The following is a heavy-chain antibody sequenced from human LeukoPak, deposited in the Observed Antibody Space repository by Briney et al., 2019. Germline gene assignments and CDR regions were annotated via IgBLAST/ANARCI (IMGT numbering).Heavy chain of an antibody. CDR2: IYYSGST. Sequence: NTSETLSLTCTVSGGSISSYYWSWIRRPPGEGLEWIGYIYYSGSTKYNPSLTSRVTISVDTSRNQFSLELRSVTAADTAIYYCARHPPRGNTGLAFDFWGRGTLVTVSS. J-gene: IGHJ4*02. CDR1: GGSISSYY. CDR3: ARHPPRGNTGLAFDF. V-gene: IGHV4-59*08. D-gene: IGHD1-14*01.